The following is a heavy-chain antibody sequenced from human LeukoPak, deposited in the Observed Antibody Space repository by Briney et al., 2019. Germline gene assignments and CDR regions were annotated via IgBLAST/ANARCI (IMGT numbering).Heavy chain of an antibody. V-gene: IGHV4-30-4*01. D-gene: IGHD4-17*01. J-gene: IGHJ4*02. CDR3: AREPRTTVTTDY. Sequence: SETLSLTCTVSGGSISSGDYYWSWIRQPPGKGLEWLGYIYYSGSTYYNPSLKSRVTISVDTSKNQFSLKLSSVTAADTAVYYCAREPRTTVTTDYWGQGTLVTVSS. CDR1: GGSISSGDYY. CDR2: IYYSGST.